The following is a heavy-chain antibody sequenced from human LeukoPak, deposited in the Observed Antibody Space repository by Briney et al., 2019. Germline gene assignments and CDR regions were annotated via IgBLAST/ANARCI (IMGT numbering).Heavy chain of an antibody. Sequence: GGSLRLSCAASGFTFSSYGMHWVRQAPGKGLEWVAVISYDGSNKYYADSVKGRFTISRDNSKNTLYLQMNSLRAEDTAVYYCAKDDPPSSGYRDWGQGTLVTVSS. CDR2: ISYDGSNK. CDR1: GFTFSSYG. D-gene: IGHD3-22*01. CDR3: AKDDPPSSGYRD. V-gene: IGHV3-30*18. J-gene: IGHJ4*02.